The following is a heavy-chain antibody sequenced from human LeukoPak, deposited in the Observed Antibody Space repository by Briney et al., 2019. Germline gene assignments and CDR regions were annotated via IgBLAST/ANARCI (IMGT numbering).Heavy chain of an antibody. Sequence: PPETLSLTCGVSGGSITNTNYWTWVRQPPGKGLEWIGEVNLQGSTNYNPSLMGRVAISVDTSENHISLQLTSVTAADTAVYYCARTSPDCRTTTCYGVWGQGTLVTVSS. CDR2: VNLQGST. J-gene: IGHJ4*02. CDR1: GGSITNTNY. CDR3: ARTSPDCRTTTCYGV. D-gene: IGHD2-2*01. V-gene: IGHV4-4*03.